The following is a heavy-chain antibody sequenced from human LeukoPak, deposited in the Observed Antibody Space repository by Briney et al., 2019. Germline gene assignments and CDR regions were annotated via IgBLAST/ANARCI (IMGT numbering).Heavy chain of an antibody. CDR1: EFIFRTYS. CDR2: IDLSGFSR. Sequence: GGSLRLSCAPSEFIFRTYSMNWVRQAPGKGLEWVSYIDLSGFSRSYADSVKDRFTISRDKANNSVYLQMSSVRAEDTAVYYCVSSGNYRFHHWGQGTLVPVSS. D-gene: IGHD1-26*01. V-gene: IGHV3-48*01. J-gene: IGHJ1*01. CDR3: VSSGNYRFHH.